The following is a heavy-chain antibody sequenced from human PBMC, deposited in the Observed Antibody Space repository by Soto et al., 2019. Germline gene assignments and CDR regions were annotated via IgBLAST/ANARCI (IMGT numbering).Heavy chain of an antibody. CDR2: IYHSGST. Sequence: PSETLSLTCAVSGGSISSGGYSWSWIRQPPGKGLEWIGYIYHSGSTYYNPSLKSRVTISVDTSKNQFSLKLSSVTAADTAVYSCERAPRDYGGNSDGIYWFDPWGQGTLVTVSS. CDR1: GGSISSGGYS. V-gene: IGHV4-30-2*01. J-gene: IGHJ5*02. D-gene: IGHD4-17*01. CDR3: ERAPRDYGGNSDGIYWFDP.